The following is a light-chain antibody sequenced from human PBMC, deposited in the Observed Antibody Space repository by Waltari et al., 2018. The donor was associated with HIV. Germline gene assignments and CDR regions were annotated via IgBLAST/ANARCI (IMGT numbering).Light chain of an antibody. Sequence: QSVLTQPPSASGTPGQRVTISCSGSSSDIGSYYVNWFQQLPGTAPKLLIYRNNQRPSGVPDRFSGSKSGTSASLAISGLRSEDEADYYCATWDDNLSGVVFGGGTKLTVL. V-gene: IGLV1-47*01. CDR1: SSDIGSYY. J-gene: IGLJ2*01. CDR3: ATWDDNLSGVV. CDR2: RNN.